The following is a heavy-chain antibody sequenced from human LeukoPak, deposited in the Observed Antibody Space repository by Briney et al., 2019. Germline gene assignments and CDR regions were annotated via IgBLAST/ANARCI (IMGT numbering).Heavy chain of an antibody. CDR1: GFTFSSYS. CDR3: ARDKLTRRITMVRGGNWFDP. CDR2: INHSGST. J-gene: IGHJ5*02. V-gene: IGHV4-34*01. D-gene: IGHD3-10*01. Sequence: PGGSLRLSCAASGFTFSSYSMSWIRQPPGKGLEWIGEINHSGSTNYNPSLKSRVTISVDTSKNQFSLKLSSVTAADTAVYYCARDKLTRRITMVRGGNWFDPWGQGTLVTVSS.